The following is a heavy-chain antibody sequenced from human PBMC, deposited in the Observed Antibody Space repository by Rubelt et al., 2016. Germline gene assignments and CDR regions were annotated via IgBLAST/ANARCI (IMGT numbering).Heavy chain of an antibody. CDR3: SWEAQRYLFYS. Sequence: EEQLVESGGGLVQPGRSLRLSCVGSGFIFRSNWMSWVRQAPGKGLEWIGRIKSKNDGGTTDYAAAVKGRFIISKDESKDKLYLQWNRLETEDTALYYCSWEAQRYLFYSWGQGTLVTVSS. CDR1: GFIFRSNW. V-gene: IGHV3-15*01. J-gene: IGHJ5*02. D-gene: IGHD1-26*01. CDR2: IKSKNDGGTT.